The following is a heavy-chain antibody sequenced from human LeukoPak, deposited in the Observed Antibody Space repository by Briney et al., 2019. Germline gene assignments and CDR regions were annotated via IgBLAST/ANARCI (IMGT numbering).Heavy chain of an antibody. CDR2: ISYDGSDK. Sequence: GGSLRLSCAASGFTFSSYGMHWVRQAPGKGLEWVAVISYDGSDKYYADSVKGRFTISRDKSENTLYLQMNSLRAEDTAVYYCARVSKPSGYCSGGSCPVDYWGQGTLVTVSS. CDR3: ARVSKPSGYCSGGSCPVDY. V-gene: IGHV3-30*03. J-gene: IGHJ4*02. CDR1: GFTFSSYG. D-gene: IGHD2-15*01.